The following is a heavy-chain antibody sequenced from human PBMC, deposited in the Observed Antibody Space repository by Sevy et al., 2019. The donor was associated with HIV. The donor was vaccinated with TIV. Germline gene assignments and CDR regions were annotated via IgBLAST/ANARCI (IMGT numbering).Heavy chain of an antibody. D-gene: IGHD2-21*02. Sequence: SETLSLTCTVSGGSISSGSYYWSWIRQPAGKGLEWIGRIYTSGRTNYNPSLKSRVTISVDTSKNQFSLKLSSVTAADSAVYYCARGGGNSFLDAFDIWGQGTMVTVSS. J-gene: IGHJ3*02. CDR2: IYTSGRT. CDR1: GGSISSGSYY. V-gene: IGHV4-61*02. CDR3: ARGGGNSFLDAFDI.